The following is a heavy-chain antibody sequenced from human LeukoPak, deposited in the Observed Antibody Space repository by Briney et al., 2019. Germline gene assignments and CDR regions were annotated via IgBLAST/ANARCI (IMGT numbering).Heavy chain of an antibody. CDR1: GGSITSGSSD. V-gene: IGHV4-61*02. CDR2: IYTSGST. Sequence: PSETQSLTCTLSGGSITSGSSDWSWIRQPGGKGLEWIERIYTSGSTNNHSTLKRRFPISVDTSTNQTSLKLSSVTAAATAVYYCARGGSGSITIFGAPGWFAPWGQGTLVTVSS. D-gene: IGHD3-3*01. J-gene: IGHJ5*02. CDR3: ARGGSGSITIFGAPGWFAP.